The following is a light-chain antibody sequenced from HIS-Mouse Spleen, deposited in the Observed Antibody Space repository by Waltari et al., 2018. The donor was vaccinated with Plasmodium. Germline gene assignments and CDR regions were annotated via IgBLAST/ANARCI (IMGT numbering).Light chain of an antibody. CDR1: VLAKKY. Sequence: SYELTQPSSVSVSPGQTARITCSGDVLAKKYARWFQQKPGQAPGRVIYKDSERPSGIPERFSGSSSGTTVNLTISGAQVEDEADYYCYSAADNNLVFGGGTKLTVL. V-gene: IGLV3-27*01. J-gene: IGLJ3*02. CDR3: YSAADNNLV. CDR2: KDS.